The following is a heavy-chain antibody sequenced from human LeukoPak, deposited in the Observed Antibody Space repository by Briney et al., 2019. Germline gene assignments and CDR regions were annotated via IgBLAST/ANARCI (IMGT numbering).Heavy chain of an antibody. CDR3: ARDQVNSSSWLQH. Sequence: GASVKCSCKASGYTFTNYSIHWARHAPGQGHEWRGRITPSGGSISYAQKCQARVTMTSHMSTSTVYMELSSLRSEDTAVYYFARDQVNSSSWLQHWGQGTLVTVSS. V-gene: IGHV1-46*01. CDR2: ITPSGGSI. CDR1: GYTFTNYS. D-gene: IGHD6-13*01. J-gene: IGHJ1*01.